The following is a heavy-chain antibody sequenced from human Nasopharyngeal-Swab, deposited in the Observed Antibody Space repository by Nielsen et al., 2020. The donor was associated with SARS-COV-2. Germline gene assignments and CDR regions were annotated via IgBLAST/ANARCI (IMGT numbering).Heavy chain of an antibody. CDR2: IKQDGSEK. CDR3: ARDHQLGPTNYGMDV. J-gene: IGHJ6*02. D-gene: IGHD6-6*01. CDR1: GFTFSSYW. V-gene: IGHV3-7*03. Sequence: GESLKISCAASGFTFSSYWMSWVRQAPGKGLEWVANIKQDGSEKYYVDSVKGRFTISRDNAKNSLYLQMNSLRAEDTAVYYCARDHQLGPTNYGMDVWGQGTTVTVS.